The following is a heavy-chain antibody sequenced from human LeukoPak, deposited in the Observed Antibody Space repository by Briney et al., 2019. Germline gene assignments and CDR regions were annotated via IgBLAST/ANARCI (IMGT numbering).Heavy chain of an antibody. V-gene: IGHV3-66*01. CDR2: IYSGGST. D-gene: IGHD2-2*01. J-gene: IGHJ4*02. CDR1: EFSVGSNY. CDR3: ARETYCTSTTCPIGDHFDY. Sequence: GGSLRLSCAASEFSVGSNYMTWVRQAPGKGLEWVSLIYSGGSTYYADSVKGRFTISRDNSKNTLYLQMNSLRAEGTAVYYCARETYCTSTTCPIGDHFDYWGQGTLVTVSS.